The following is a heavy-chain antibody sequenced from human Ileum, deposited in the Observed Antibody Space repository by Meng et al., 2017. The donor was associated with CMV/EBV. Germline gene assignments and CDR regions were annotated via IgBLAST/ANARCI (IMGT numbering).Heavy chain of an antibody. V-gene: IGHV3-30*02. CDR2: IRYDGSNK. J-gene: IGHJ4*02. CDR1: GFTFSSYG. CDR3: AKTGPYYFDY. Sequence: GGSLRLSCAASGFTFSSYGMHWVRQAPGKGLEWVAFIRYDGSNKYYADSVKGRFTISRNNSKNTVFLQMDSLRAEDTSVYYCAKTGPYYFDYWGQGTLVTVSS.